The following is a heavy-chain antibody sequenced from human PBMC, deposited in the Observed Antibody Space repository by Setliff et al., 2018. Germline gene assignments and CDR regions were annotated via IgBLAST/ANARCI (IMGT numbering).Heavy chain of an antibody. V-gene: IGHV3-23*03. CDR3: AKRGVCTGGSCYESY. CDR2: IHSGDSGT. J-gene: IGHJ4*02. D-gene: IGHD2-15*01. CDR1: GFTFSSYA. Sequence: GGSLRLSCAASGFTFSSYAMSWVRQAPGKGLEWVAGIHSGDSGTYYADSVKGRFTISRDNSKNTLYLQMNSLRAEDTAVYYCAKRGVCTGGSCYESYWGQGTLVTVSS.